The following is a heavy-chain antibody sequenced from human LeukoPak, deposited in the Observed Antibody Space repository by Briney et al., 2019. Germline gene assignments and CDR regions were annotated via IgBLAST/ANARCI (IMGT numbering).Heavy chain of an antibody. CDR3: AREPVAYCGGDCYLPHYYYGMDV. CDR1: GFTFSSYS. J-gene: IGHJ6*02. V-gene: IGHV3-21*01. CDR2: ISSSSSYI. D-gene: IGHD2-21*02. Sequence: GGSLRLSRAASGFTFSSYSMNWVRQAPGKGLEWVSSISSSSSYIYYADSVKGRFTISRDNAKNSLYLQMNSLRAEDTAVYYCAREPVAYCGGDCYLPHYYYGMDVWGQGTTVTVSS.